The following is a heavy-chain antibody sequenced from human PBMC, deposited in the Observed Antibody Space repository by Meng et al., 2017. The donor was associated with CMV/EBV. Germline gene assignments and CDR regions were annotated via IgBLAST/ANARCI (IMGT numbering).Heavy chain of an antibody. CDR3: ARERIAAAGTDAFNI. V-gene: IGHV3-66*02. J-gene: IGHJ3*02. CDR2: IYSGGST. CDR1: GFTVSSNY. D-gene: IGHD6-13*01. Sequence: GGSLRLSCAASGFTVSSNYMSWVRQAPGKLLEWVSVIYSGGSTYYADSVKGRFTISRYNSKNTLYLQMNSLRAEDTAVYYCARERIAAAGTDAFNIWGQGTMVTVSS.